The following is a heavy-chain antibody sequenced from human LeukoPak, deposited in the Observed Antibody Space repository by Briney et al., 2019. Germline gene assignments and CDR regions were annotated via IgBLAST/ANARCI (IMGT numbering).Heavy chain of an antibody. D-gene: IGHD6-13*01. CDR2: INTNTGNP. V-gene: IGHV7-4-1*02. CDR1: GYTFTSYG. Sequence: GASVKVSCKASGYTFTSYGVNWVRQAPGQGLEWMGWINTNTGNPTYAQGFTGRFVFSLDTSVSTAYLQISSLKAEDTAVYYCARMWSTATSGWNWFDPWGQGTLVTVSS. J-gene: IGHJ5*02. CDR3: ARMWSTATSGWNWFDP.